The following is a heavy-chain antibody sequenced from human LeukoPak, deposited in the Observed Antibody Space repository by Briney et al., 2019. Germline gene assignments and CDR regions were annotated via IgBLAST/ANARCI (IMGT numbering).Heavy chain of an antibody. J-gene: IGHJ5*02. D-gene: IGHD1-7*01. CDR1: GFTFGDYA. CDR2: IRSKAYGGTT. CDR3: TRDSGVYDWNYGIWFDP. Sequence: PGGSLRLSCTASGFTFGDYAMSWVRQAPGKGLEWVGFIRSKAYGGTTEYAASVKGRFTISRDDSKSIAYLQMNSLKTKDTAVYYCTRDSGVYDWNYGIWFDPWGQGTLVTVSS. V-gene: IGHV3-49*04.